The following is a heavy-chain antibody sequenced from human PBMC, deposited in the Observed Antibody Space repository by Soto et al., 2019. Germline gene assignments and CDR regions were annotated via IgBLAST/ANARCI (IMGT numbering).Heavy chain of an antibody. CDR3: GRDYVYVTQAAQYYCDS. V-gene: IGHV3-11*01. CDR2: ISGAGNAI. CDR1: GFTFNDYY. J-gene: IGHJ4*02. D-gene: IGHD2-15*01. Sequence: QVQLVESGGGLVEPGGSLRLSCAASGFTFNDYYMSWVRQAPGEGPEWISDISGAGNAIFYADSVRGRFTSSRDNAKNSLYQQLNSLRAEETALYFCGRDYVYVTQAAQYYCDSWGQGTLFAVSS.